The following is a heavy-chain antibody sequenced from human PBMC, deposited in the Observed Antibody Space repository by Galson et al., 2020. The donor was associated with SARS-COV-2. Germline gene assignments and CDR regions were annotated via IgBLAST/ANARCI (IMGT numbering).Heavy chain of an antibody. D-gene: IGHD2-2*01. Sequence: HGESLKISCKGSGYSFTSYWISWVRQMPGKGLEWMGRIAPSDSYTNYSPSFQGHVTISADKSISTAYLQWSSLKASDTAMYYCARARPPAATFDPWCQGTLVTVSS. J-gene: IGHJ5*02. CDR1: GYSFTSYW. V-gene: IGHV5-10-1*01. CDR3: ARARPPAATFDP. CDR2: IAPSDSYT.